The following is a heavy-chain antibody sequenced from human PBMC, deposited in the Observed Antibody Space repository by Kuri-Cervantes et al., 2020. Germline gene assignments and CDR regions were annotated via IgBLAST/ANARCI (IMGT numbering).Heavy chain of an antibody. CDR2: INWDDDK. J-gene: IGHJ5*02. CDR3: ARTHFTGFDP. V-gene: IGHV2-70*04. D-gene: IGHD2/OR15-2a*01. Sequence: SGPTLVKPTQTLTLTCTLSGFSLTTSGMRVSWIRQPPGKALEWLARINWDDDKFYSTSLKTRLTISKDTSKNQVVLTMTNMDPVDTATYYCARTHFTGFDPWGQGTLVTVSS. CDR1: GFSLTTSGMR.